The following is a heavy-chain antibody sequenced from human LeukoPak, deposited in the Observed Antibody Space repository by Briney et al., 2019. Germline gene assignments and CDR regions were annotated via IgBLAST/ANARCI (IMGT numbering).Heavy chain of an antibody. Sequence: GGSLRLSCAASGFTFSSYAMSWVRQAPGKGLEWVSAISGSGGSTYYADSVKGRFTISRDNSKNTLYLQMNSLRAEDTAVYYCAKGSINVWGSYRYTYFDYWGQGTLVTVSS. J-gene: IGHJ4*02. CDR2: ISGSGGST. V-gene: IGHV3-23*01. D-gene: IGHD3-16*02. CDR1: GFTFSSYA. CDR3: AKGSINVWGSYRYTYFDY.